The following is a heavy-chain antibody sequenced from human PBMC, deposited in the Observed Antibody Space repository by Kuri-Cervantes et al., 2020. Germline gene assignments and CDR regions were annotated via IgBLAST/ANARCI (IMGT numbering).Heavy chain of an antibody. CDR2: TSYRGTGNT. CDR3: ARGGRGMVISAFDI. Sequence: SETLSLTCTVSGASIRSGDYFWIWVRQAPGKGLEWIGHTSYRGTGNTYYNPSLISRISISGDTSKNQFSLNLDSVSAADTAVYYCARGGRGMVISAFDIWGHGTMVTVSS. J-gene: IGHJ3*02. CDR1: GASIRSGDYF. D-gene: IGHD3-22*01. V-gene: IGHV4-30-4*02.